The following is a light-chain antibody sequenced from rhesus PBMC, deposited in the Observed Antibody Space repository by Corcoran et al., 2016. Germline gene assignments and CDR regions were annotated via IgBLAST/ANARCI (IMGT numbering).Light chain of an antibody. CDR2: GAA. CDR1: QTVSGF. V-gene: IGKV3-10*01. Sequence: QVILTQSPATLSLSPGERATLSCRASQTVSGFLAWYQQKPGQAPRLLIYGAASRATGIPDRVSCRGSGTDFTLTISSLEPEDVGVYPCYQHSSGYSFGQGTKVEIK. CDR3: YQHSSGYS. J-gene: IGKJ2*01.